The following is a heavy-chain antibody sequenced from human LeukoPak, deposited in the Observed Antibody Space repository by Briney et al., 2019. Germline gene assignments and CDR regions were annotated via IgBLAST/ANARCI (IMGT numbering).Heavy chain of an antibody. CDR2: ISYDGSNK. D-gene: IGHD3-10*01. V-gene: IGHV3-30*18. Sequence: PGGSLRLSCAASGFTFSSYWMSWVRQAPGKGLEWVAVISYDGSNKYYADSVKGRFTISRDNSKNTLYLQMNSLRAEDTAVYYCAKCSVRGVTRGYFDYWGQGTLVTVSS. J-gene: IGHJ4*02. CDR3: AKCSVRGVTRGYFDY. CDR1: GFTFSSYW.